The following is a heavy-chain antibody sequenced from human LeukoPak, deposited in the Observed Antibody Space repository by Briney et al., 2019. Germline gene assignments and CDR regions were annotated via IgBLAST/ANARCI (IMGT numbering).Heavy chain of an antibody. V-gene: IGHV4-34*01. Sequence: PSETLSLTCAVYGGSFSGFYWTWIRQPPGKGLEWIGDISHIGSTNYSASLKSRATISVDTSKTQFSLKLSSVTAADTSVYYCARRFRWAAAFDIWGQGTMVTVSS. CDR1: GGSFSGFY. J-gene: IGHJ3*02. CDR3: ARRFRWAAAFDI. D-gene: IGHD3-16*01. CDR2: ISHIGST.